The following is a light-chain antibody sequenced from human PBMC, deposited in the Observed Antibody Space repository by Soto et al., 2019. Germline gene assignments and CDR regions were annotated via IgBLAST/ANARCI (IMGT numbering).Light chain of an antibody. CDR2: RNN. Sequence: QSVLTQPPSASGTPGQRVTISCSGSSSNIGSNYVYWYQQLPGTAPKLLIYRNNQRPSGVPDRFSGSKSGTSASLAISGLRSEDEADYYCCSYEGRFVFGHGTKVTVL. CDR3: CSYEGRFV. CDR1: SSNIGSNY. V-gene: IGLV1-47*01. J-gene: IGLJ1*01.